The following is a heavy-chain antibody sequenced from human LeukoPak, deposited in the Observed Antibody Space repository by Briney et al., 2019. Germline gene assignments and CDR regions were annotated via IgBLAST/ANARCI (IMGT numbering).Heavy chain of an antibody. J-gene: IGHJ4*02. Sequence: GGSLRLSCAASGFTFSSYAMHWVRQAPGKGLEWVAVISYDGSNKYYADSVKGRFTISRDNSRNTLYLQMRSLRAEDTAVYYCVKAQLGGTLDYWGQGTLVTVSS. CDR2: ISYDGSNK. D-gene: IGHD1-1*01. CDR3: VKAQLGGTLDY. V-gene: IGHV3-30*14. CDR1: GFTFSSYA.